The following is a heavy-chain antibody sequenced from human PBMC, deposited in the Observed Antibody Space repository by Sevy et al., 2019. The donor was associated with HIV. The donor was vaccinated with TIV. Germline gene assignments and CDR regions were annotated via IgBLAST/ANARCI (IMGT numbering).Heavy chain of an antibody. J-gene: IGHJ4*02. V-gene: IGHV3-20*04. CDR3: AREWWKASSGYEMYYFDY. D-gene: IGHD5-12*01. CDR2: INWNGGST. CDR1: GFTFDDYG. Sequence: GGSLRLSCAASGFTFDDYGMSWVRQAPGKGLEWVSGINWNGGSTGYADSVKGRFTISRDNAKNSLYLQMNSLRAEATALYYCAREWWKASSGYEMYYFDYWGQGTLVTVSS.